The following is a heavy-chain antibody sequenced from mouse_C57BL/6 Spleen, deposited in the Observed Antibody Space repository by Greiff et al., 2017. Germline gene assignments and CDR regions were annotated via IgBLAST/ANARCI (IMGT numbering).Heavy chain of an antibody. Sequence: VQLQQPGAELVMPGASVKLSCKASGYTFTSYWMHWVKQRPGQGLEWIGELDPSDSYTNYNQKFKGKSTLTVDKSSSTAYMQLSSLTSEDSAVYYCARGDYGSSFYAMDYWGQGTSVTVSS. CDR2: LDPSDSYT. CDR1: GYTFTSYW. V-gene: IGHV1-69*01. CDR3: ARGDYGSSFYAMDY. D-gene: IGHD1-1*01. J-gene: IGHJ4*01.